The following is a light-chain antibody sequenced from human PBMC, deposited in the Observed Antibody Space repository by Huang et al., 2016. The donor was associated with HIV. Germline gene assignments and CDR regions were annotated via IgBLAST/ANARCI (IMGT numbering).Light chain of an antibody. Sequence: DIVMTQSPDSLAVSPGERATIHCKSSQSVLYSLSKKNYLALFQQKPGRPPKLLIYWDTTRESGVPDRFSGSGSGTDFTLTINNLQAEDVAVYFCLQYYSVPQTFGHGTKVEIK. CDR2: WDT. J-gene: IGKJ1*01. CDR3: LQYYSVPQT. CDR1: QSVLYSLSKKNY. V-gene: IGKV4-1*01.